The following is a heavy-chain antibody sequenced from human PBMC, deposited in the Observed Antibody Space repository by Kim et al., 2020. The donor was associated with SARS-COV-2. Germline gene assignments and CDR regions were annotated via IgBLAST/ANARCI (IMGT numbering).Heavy chain of an antibody. CDR1: GFTFSTYW. Sequence: GGSLRLSCAASGFTFSTYWMHWVRRAPGKGPVWVSRMNGDGTGTSYADSVKGRFTISRDNAKNTLYLQMNSLRVEDTAVYYCVGGSSGFVHYWGQGTMVT. V-gene: IGHV3-74*01. D-gene: IGHD6-19*01. CDR3: VGGSSGFVHY. CDR2: MNGDGTGT. J-gene: IGHJ4*02.